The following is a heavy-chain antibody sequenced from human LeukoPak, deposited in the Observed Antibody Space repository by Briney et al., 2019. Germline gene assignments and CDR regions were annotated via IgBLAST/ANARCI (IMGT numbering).Heavy chain of an antibody. V-gene: IGHV4-34*01. Sequence: SETLSLTCAVYGGSFTVYYWSWIRQPPGKGLEWIGEINHSGSTNYNPSLKSRVTISVDTSKNQFSLKLSSVTASDTAVYYCARVRGVTQGYFDYWGQGTLVTVSS. CDR3: ARVRGVTQGYFDY. CDR1: GGSFTVYY. D-gene: IGHD2-21*02. J-gene: IGHJ4*02. CDR2: INHSGST.